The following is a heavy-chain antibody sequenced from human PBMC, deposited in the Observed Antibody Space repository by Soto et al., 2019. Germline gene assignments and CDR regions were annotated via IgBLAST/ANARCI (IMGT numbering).Heavy chain of an antibody. Sequence: PSETLSLTCAVSGGSISSGGYSWSWIRQPPGKGLEWIGYIYHSGSTYYNPSLRSRVTISVDRSKNQFSLKLSSVTAADTAVYYCARAGVVGATALDYWDQGTLVTVSS. CDR3: ARAGVVGATALDY. J-gene: IGHJ4*02. V-gene: IGHV4-30-2*01. CDR2: IYHSGST. D-gene: IGHD1-26*01. CDR1: GGSISSGGYS.